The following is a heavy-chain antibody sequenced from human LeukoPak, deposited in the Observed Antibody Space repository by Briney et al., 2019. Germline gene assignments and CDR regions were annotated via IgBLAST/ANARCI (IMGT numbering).Heavy chain of an antibody. J-gene: IGHJ5*02. V-gene: IGHV3-48*03. CDR2: LTSSGSTK. D-gene: IGHD6-6*01. Sequence: PGGSLRLSCAASGFTFSSYEMNWVRQAPGKGLEWVSYLTSSGSTKYYADSVKGRFTISRDNAKNSLFLEMNSLRAEDTAVYYCAREEYSSSSAWFDPWGQGTLVTVSS. CDR3: AREEYSSSSAWFDP. CDR1: GFTFSSYE.